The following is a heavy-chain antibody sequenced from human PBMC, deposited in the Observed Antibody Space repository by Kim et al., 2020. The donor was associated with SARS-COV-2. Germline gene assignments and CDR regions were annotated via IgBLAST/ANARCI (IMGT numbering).Heavy chain of an antibody. CDR3: ARARNWYFDL. CDR2: YN. V-gene: IGHV6-1*01. J-gene: IGHJ2*01. Sequence: YNEYAVSVKTRITMNPDTSKNPFSLQLNSVTPEDTAVYYCARARNWYFDLWGRGTLVTVSS.